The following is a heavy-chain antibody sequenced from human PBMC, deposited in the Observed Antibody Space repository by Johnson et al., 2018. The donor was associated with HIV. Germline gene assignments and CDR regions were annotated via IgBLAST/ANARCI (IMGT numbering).Heavy chain of an antibody. D-gene: IGHD1-14*01. CDR1: GFTVSSYY. Sequence: EVQLVESGGGLIQPGGSLRLSCAASGFTVSSYYMSWVRQAPGKGLEWVSDISGSGDSIYYADSVRGRFTISGDNSKNTVYLQMNSLRPEDTAVYYCARVRPGNPHDAFDIWGQGTMVTVSS. J-gene: IGHJ3*02. CDR2: SGSGDSI. CDR3: ARVRPGNPHDAFDI. V-gene: IGHV3-66*03.